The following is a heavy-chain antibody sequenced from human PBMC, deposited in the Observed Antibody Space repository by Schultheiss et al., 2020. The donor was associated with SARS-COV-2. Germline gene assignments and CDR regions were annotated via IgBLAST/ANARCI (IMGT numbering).Heavy chain of an antibody. CDR2: ISGSGGST. CDR3: AKVPHISSAPFDY. D-gene: IGHD3-22*01. CDR1: GFTFSSYA. Sequence: GGSLRLSCAASGFTFSSYAMHWVRQAPGKGLEWVSAISGSGGSTYYADSVKGRFTISRDNSKNTLYLQMNSLRAEDTAVYYCAKVPHISSAPFDYWGQGTLVTVSS. J-gene: IGHJ4*02. V-gene: IGHV3-23*01.